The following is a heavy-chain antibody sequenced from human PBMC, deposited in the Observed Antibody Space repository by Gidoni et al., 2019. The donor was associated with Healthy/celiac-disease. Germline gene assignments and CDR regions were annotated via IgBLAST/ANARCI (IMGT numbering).Heavy chain of an antibody. Sequence: EVQLVESGGGLVKPGGSLRLSCAASGFTFSSYSMNWVRQAPGKGLEWVSSISSSSSYIYYADSVKGRFTISRDNAKNSLYLQMNSLRAEDTAVYYCARGVRLGMIVAGYYYGMDVWGQGTTVTVSS. CDR3: ARGVRLGMIVAGYYYGMDV. D-gene: IGHD3-22*01. CDR1: GFTFSSYS. CDR2: ISSSSSYI. V-gene: IGHV3-21*01. J-gene: IGHJ6*02.